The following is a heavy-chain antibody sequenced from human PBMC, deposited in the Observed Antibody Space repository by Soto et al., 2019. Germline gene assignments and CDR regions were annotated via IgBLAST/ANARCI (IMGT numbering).Heavy chain of an antibody. CDR1: GASTSSGNNY. Sequence: QVQLQESGPGLVKPSQTLSLTCAVSGASTSSGNNYWSWISQPPGKGLEWIGYIFYSGSAYYNPSLKGRVSISVDTSKNQFSLNLNSVTAADTAVYYCASIGDGYNGNWYFDLWGRGTLVTVSS. D-gene: IGHD5-12*01. CDR3: ASIGDGYNGNWYFDL. V-gene: IGHV4-30-4*01. J-gene: IGHJ2*01. CDR2: IFYSGSA.